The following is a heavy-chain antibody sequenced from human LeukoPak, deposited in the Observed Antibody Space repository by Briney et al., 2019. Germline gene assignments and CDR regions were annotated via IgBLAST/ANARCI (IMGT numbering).Heavy chain of an antibody. D-gene: IGHD3-10*01. V-gene: IGHV5-51*01. J-gene: IGHJ3*02. Sequence: GGPLNISCQGSGFIFTSCWSGWVRRLPGKGLEGMVIIYPGDSDTRYSPPCQGQVTISADKSISTAYLQWSSLKASDTAMYYCARQSDYYHAFDIWGQGTMVTVSS. CDR1: GFIFTSCW. CDR2: IYPGDSDT. CDR3: ARQSDYYHAFDI.